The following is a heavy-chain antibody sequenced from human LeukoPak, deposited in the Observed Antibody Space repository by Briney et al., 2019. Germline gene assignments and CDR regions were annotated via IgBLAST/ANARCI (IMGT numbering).Heavy chain of an antibody. Sequence: GGSLRLSCAASGFTFSSYGMHWVRQAPGMGLEWVAVIWYDGSNKYYADSVKGRFTISRDNSKNTLYLQMNSLRAEDTAVYYCARDLGSSSWSPIYWGQGTLVTVSS. J-gene: IGHJ4*02. D-gene: IGHD6-13*01. CDR1: GFTFSSYG. V-gene: IGHV3-33*01. CDR3: ARDLGSSSWSPIY. CDR2: IWYDGSNK.